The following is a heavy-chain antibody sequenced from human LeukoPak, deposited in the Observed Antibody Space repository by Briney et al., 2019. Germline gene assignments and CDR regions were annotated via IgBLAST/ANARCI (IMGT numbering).Heavy chain of an antibody. CDR3: ARVLYDSGGYYYDH. J-gene: IGHJ5*02. Sequence: GGSLRLSCAASGFTFSSYSMNWVRQAPGKGLEYVSAIGSAGHTTYYADSVKGRFTISRDNSKSTLYLQMGSLRAEDMAVYYCARVLYDSGGYYYDHWGQGTLVTVSS. CDR2: IGSAGHTT. CDR1: GFTFSSYS. D-gene: IGHD3-22*01. V-gene: IGHV3-64*02.